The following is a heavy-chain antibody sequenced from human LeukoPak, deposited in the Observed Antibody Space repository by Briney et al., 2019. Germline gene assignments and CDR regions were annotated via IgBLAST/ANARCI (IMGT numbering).Heavy chain of an antibody. V-gene: IGHV4-4*02. D-gene: IGHD2-15*01. Sequence: SGTLSLTCAVSGGSISSHNWWSWVRQPPGRGLEWIGEIYHSGSTNYNPSLKSRATISVDKSKNQFSLKLNSVTAADTAVYYCAPLGYCSGDDCHRPYWGQGALVTVSS. CDR1: GGSISSHNW. J-gene: IGHJ4*02. CDR2: IYHSGST. CDR3: APLGYCSGDDCHRPY.